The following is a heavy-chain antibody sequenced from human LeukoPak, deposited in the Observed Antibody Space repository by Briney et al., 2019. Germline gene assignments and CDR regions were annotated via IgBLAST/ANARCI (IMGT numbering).Heavy chain of an antibody. CDR2: IEWDDDK. CDR1: GFSLSTTAMR. V-gene: IGHV2-70*04. Sequence: SGPTLVNPTQALTLTCSFSGFSLSTTAMRVNWIRQAPGKALEWLARIEWDDDKFYSNSLKTRLTISKDTSKNQVVLTMTNMGPVDTGTYYCARISSSSFHFDYWGRGTLVTVSS. CDR3: ARISSSSFHFDY. D-gene: IGHD2-2*01. J-gene: IGHJ4*02.